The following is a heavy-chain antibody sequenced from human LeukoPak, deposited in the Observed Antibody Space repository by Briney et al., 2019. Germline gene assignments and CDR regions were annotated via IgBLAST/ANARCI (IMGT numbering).Heavy chain of an antibody. CDR3: ARGYCSGGGCYFAY. CDR1: GYTFTDYY. V-gene: IGHV1-2*02. CDR2: INPNSGGT. J-gene: IGHJ4*02. Sequence: ASVKLSCKASGYTFTDYYMHWVRQAPGQGLEWMGWINPNSGGTNYAQKFQGRVTMTRDTSISTAYMELSRLRSDDTAVYYCARGYCSGGGCYFAYWGQGTLVTVSS. D-gene: IGHD2-15*01.